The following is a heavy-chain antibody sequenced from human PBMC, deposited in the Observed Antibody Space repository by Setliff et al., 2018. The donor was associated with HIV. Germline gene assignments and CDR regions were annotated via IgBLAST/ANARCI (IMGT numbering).Heavy chain of an antibody. D-gene: IGHD5-12*01. Sequence: GGSLRLSCAASGFTFTFSTYTMNWVRQAPGKGLEWVSSINGDSTFMYYADSVKGRFTISRDNAKNSLYLQMNSLRAEDTALYYCARDSGVATIRKSALDYWGQGTLVTVSS. CDR2: INGDSTFM. J-gene: IGHJ4*02. V-gene: IGHV3-21*04. CDR1: GFTFTFSTYT. CDR3: ARDSGVATIRKSALDY.